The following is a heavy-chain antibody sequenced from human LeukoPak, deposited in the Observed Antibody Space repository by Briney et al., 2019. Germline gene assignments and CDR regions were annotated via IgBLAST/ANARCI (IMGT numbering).Heavy chain of an antibody. V-gene: IGHV3-30*03. CDR1: GFTFSTFN. J-gene: IGHJ5*01. Sequence: GGSLRLSCAASGFTFSTFNMHWVRQAPGKGLEWVAVFSSDGRSTFYAENVQGRFTLSRDNSKNTLSLQMNSLRAEDTAVYYCARVSSSSTNWFDSWGQGTLVTVSS. CDR3: ARVSSSSTNWFDS. CDR2: FSSDGRST. D-gene: IGHD6-19*01.